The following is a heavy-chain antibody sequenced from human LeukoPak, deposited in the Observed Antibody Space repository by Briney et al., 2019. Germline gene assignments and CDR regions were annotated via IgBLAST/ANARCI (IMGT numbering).Heavy chain of an antibody. CDR3: AKGIAAAGAHYYYGMDV. V-gene: IGHV3-23*01. CDR1: GFTFSSYA. J-gene: IGHJ6*02. Sequence: GGPLRLSCAASGFTFSSYAMSWVRHAPGEGLEWVSAISDSGGTTYYADSVKGRFTISRDNSKNTLYLQMNSLRAEDTAVYYCAKGIAAAGAHYYYGMDVWGQGTTVTVSS. D-gene: IGHD6-13*01. CDR2: ISDSGGTT.